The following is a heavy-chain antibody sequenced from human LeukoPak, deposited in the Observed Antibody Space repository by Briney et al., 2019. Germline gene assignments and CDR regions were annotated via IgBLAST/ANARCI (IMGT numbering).Heavy chain of an antibody. CDR1: GFTFSMSW. V-gene: IGHV3-30*02. J-gene: IGHJ4*02. CDR3: ASPLVGGWYYFDY. Sequence: GGSLRLSCAASGFTFSMSWMTWVRQAPGKGLEWVAFIRYDGSNKYYADSVKGRFTISRDNSKNTLYLQMNSLRAEDTAVYYCASPLVGGWYYFDYWGQGTLVTVSS. D-gene: IGHD6-19*01. CDR2: IRYDGSNK.